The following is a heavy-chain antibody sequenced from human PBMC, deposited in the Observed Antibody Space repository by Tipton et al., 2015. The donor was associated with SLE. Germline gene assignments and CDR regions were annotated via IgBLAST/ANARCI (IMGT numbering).Heavy chain of an antibody. D-gene: IGHD3-10*01. CDR3: AREHGAY. CDR2: IYTSGST. V-gene: IGHV4-59*01. CDR1: GGSFSGYY. Sequence: TLSLTCAVYGGSFSGYYWSWIRQPPGKGLEWIGYIYTSGSTNYNPSLKSRVTISVDTSKNQFSLKLSSVTAAGTAVYYCAREHGAYWGQGTLVTVSS. J-gene: IGHJ4*02.